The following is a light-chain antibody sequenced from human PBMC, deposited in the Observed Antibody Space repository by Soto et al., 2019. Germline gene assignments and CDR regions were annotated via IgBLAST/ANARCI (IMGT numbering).Light chain of an antibody. CDR3: CSYAGSSSSV. Sequence: QSVLTQPASVSGSTGQSITISCTGTSSVVGSYNLVSWYQQHPGKAPKLMIYEGSKRPSGVSNRFSGSKSGNTASLTISGLQAEDEADYYCCSYAGSSSSVFGTGTKVTVL. CDR1: SSVVGSYNL. V-gene: IGLV2-23*01. J-gene: IGLJ1*01. CDR2: EGS.